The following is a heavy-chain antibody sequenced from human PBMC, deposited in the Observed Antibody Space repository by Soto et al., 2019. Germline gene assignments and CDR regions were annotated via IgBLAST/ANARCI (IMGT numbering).Heavy chain of an antibody. V-gene: IGHV3-15*01. CDR1: GFSFNHAW. D-gene: IGHD2-8*01. CDR3: ITDVPNDIYPYDF. CDR2: IKSKADGETE. J-gene: IGHJ4*02. Sequence: PGGSLRLSCAASGFSFNHAWLTWVRQAPGKGLEWVGLIKSKADGETEHYAAPVKGRFSISRDDSTKTLYLQINGLKPEDTAVYYCITDVPNDIYPYDFWGQGTLVTVSS.